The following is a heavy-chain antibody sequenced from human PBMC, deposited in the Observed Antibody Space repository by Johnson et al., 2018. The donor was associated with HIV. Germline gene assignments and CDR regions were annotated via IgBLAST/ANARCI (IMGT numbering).Heavy chain of an antibody. CDR3: ARVGGQKANWGLVYAFDI. CDR1: GFTFDDYG. CDR2: INWNGGSI. J-gene: IGHJ3*02. D-gene: IGHD7-27*01. V-gene: IGHV3-20*04. Sequence: VQLVESGGSVVRPGGSLRLSCAASGFTFDDYGMSWVRQGPGKGLEWLTGINWNGGSIAYADSVKGRFTISRDNAKNSLYLQMNSLRAEDTAVYYCARVGGQKANWGLVYAFDIWGQGTMVTVSS.